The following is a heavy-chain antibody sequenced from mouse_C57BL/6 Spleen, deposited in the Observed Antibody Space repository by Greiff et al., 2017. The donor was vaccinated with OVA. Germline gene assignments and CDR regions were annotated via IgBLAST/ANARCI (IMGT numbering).Heavy chain of an antibody. J-gene: IGHJ4*01. Sequence: QVQLQQSGPELVKPGASVKISCKASGYAFSSSWMNWVKQRPGKGLEWIGRIYPGDGDTNYNGKFKGKATLTADKSSSTAYMQLSSLTSEDSAVYFCAREGNYDAMDYWGQGTSVTVSS. V-gene: IGHV1-82*01. CDR2: IYPGDGDT. CDR1: GYAFSSSW. CDR3: AREGNYDAMDY. D-gene: IGHD2-1*01.